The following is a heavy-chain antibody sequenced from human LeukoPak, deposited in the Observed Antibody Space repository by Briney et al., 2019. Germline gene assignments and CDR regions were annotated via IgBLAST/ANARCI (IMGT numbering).Heavy chain of an antibody. J-gene: IGHJ5*02. D-gene: IGHD3-10*01. CDR2: MNPNSGNT. V-gene: IGHV1-8*03. CDR1: GYTFTSYD. CDR3: VREGYSMVRGRLTSWFDP. Sequence: ASVKVSCKASGYTFTSYDINWVRQATGQGLEWMGWMNPNSGNTGYAQKFQGRVTITRNTSISTAYMELSSLRSEDTAVYYCVREGYSMVRGRLTSWFDPWGQGTLVTVSS.